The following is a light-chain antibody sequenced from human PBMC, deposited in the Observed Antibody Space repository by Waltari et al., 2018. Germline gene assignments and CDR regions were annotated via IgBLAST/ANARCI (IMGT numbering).Light chain of an antibody. CDR2: DSN. CDR3: LLSFSGVHAV. J-gene: IGLJ7*01. V-gene: IGLV7-46*01. CDR1: TGAVTSGHY. Sequence: QAVVTQEPSLTVSPGGTVTLTCGSSTGAVTSGHYPYWFQQRPGQAPPTLIYDSNNTPSWPPARFSASLLGGKAALTLSGAQPEDGADYYCLLSFSGVHAVFGGGTHLTVL.